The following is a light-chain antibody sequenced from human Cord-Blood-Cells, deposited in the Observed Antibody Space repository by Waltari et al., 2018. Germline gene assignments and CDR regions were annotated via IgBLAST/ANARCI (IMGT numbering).Light chain of an antibody. CDR1: TSDVVGNNY. CDR3: SSYTSSSTVV. CDR2: DAS. J-gene: IGLJ2*01. V-gene: IGLV2-14*01. Sequence: QFALTHPAPGSGPPGPPFTISCPGTTSDVVGNNYVPWYQQHPGKAPKPMIYDASERPSGVSNRFSGSKSGNTASLTISGLQAEDEADYYCSSYTSSSTVVFGGGTKLTVL.